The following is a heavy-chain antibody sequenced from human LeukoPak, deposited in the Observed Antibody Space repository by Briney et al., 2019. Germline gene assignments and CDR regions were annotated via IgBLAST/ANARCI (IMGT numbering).Heavy chain of an antibody. CDR2: ISAYNGNT. CDR1: GYTFTSYD. V-gene: IGHV1-18*01. J-gene: IGHJ6*02. D-gene: IGHD3-10*01. CDR3: AYGSGSYSPRDYYYYGMDV. Sequence: ASVKVSCKASGYTFTSYDINWVRQAPGQGLEWMGWISAYNGNTNYAQKLQGRVTMTTDTSTSTAYMELRSLRSDDTAVYYCAYGSGSYSPRDYYYYGMDVWGQGTTVTVSS.